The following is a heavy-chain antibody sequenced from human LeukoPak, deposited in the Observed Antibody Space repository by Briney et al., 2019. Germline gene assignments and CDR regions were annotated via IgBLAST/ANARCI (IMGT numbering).Heavy chain of an antibody. J-gene: IGHJ4*02. CDR2: IYYSGST. Sequence: SETLSLTCTISAGSISSYYWSWIRQPPGKGLEWIGYIYYSGSTNYNPSLKSRVTISVDTSKNQFSLKLSSVTAADTAVYYCARGSLTGYYNFDYWGQGTLVTVSS. CDR1: AGSISSYY. V-gene: IGHV4-59*01. CDR3: ARGSLTGYYNFDY. D-gene: IGHD3-9*01.